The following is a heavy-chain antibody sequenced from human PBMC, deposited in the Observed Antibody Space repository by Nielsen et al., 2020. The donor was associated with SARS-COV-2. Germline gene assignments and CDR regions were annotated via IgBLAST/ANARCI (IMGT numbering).Heavy chain of an antibody. Sequence: GESLKISCAASGFTFSSYWMSWVRQAPGKGLEWVANIKQDGSEKYYVDSVKGRFTISRDNAKNSLYLQMNSLRAEDTAVYYCARCRVAVASTYYYYGMDVWGQGTTVTVSS. CDR2: IKQDGSEK. CDR3: ARCRVAVASTYYYYGMDV. D-gene: IGHD2-15*01. V-gene: IGHV3-7*03. J-gene: IGHJ6*02. CDR1: GFTFSSYW.